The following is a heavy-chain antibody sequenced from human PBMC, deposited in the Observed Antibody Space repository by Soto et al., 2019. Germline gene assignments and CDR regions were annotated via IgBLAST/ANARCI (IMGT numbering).Heavy chain of an antibody. CDR1: GGSFSGYY. Sequence: KPSETLSLTCAVYGGSFSGYYWSWIRQPPGKGLEWIGEINHSGSTNYNPSLKSRVTISVDTSKNQFSLKLSSVTAADTAVYYCARGSYSSSKRVYYYYYGMDVWGQGTTVTVSS. J-gene: IGHJ6*02. CDR2: INHSGST. CDR3: ARGSYSSSKRVYYYYYGMDV. V-gene: IGHV4-34*01. D-gene: IGHD6-6*01.